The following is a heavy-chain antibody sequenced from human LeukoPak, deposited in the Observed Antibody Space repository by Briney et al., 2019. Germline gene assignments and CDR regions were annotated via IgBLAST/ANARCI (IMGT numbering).Heavy chain of an antibody. Sequence: GASVKVSCKASGYTFTSYGISWVRQAPGQGLEWMGWISAYNGNTNYAQKLQGRVTMTTDTSTSTACMELRSLRSDDTAVYYCAREYCTGGVCFHYMDVWGKGTTVTVSS. CDR2: ISAYNGNT. J-gene: IGHJ6*03. V-gene: IGHV1-18*01. CDR3: AREYCTGGVCFHYMDV. CDR1: GYTFTSYG. D-gene: IGHD2-8*02.